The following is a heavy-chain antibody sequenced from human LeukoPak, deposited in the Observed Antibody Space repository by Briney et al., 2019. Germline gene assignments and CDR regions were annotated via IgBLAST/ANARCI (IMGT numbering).Heavy chain of an antibody. CDR3: AKETYSSGWYELDY. J-gene: IGHJ4*02. D-gene: IGHD6-19*01. V-gene: IGHV3-30*02. Sequence: GGSLRLSCAASGFTFSSYGMHWVRQAPGKGLEWVAFIRYDGSNKYYADSVKGRFTISRDNSKNTLYLQMNGLRAEDTAVYYCAKETYSSGWYELDYWGQGTLVTVSS. CDR1: GFTFSSYG. CDR2: IRYDGSNK.